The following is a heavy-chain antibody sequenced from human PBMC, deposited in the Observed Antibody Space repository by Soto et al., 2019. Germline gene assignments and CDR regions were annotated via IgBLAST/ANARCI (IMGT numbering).Heavy chain of an antibody. CDR1: GFSFTTDGMG. Sequence: QITLKESGPTLVKPTQTLTLTCTFSGFSFTTDGMGVGWIRQPPGKALEWLALIYWDDDKRYSPSLKSRLTITNDASSNQEVLTLTNMDPVDAATSYCAYLAWAAAGTRYYFDYWGQGTLVTVSS. J-gene: IGHJ4*02. D-gene: IGHD6-19*01. CDR2: IYWDDDK. V-gene: IGHV2-5*02. CDR3: AYLAWAAAGTRYYFDY.